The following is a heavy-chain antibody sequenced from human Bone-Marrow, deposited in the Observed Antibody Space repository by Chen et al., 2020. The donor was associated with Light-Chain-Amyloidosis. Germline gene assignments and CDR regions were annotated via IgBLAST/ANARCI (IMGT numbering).Heavy chain of an antibody. CDR3: ARRRDGYNFDY. Sequence: EVQLEQSGPEVKKPGESLKISCKGSGYTFPNYWIGWVRQMPGKGLEWMGVISPDDSDASYSPSFEGQVTISADKSITTAYLQWRSLKASDTAMYYCARRRDGYNFDYWGQGTLVTVSS. CDR2: ISPDDSDA. J-gene: IGHJ4*02. V-gene: IGHV5-51*01. D-gene: IGHD5-12*01. CDR1: GYTFPNYW.